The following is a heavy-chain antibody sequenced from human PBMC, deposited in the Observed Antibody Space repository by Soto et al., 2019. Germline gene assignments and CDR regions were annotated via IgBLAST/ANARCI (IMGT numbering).Heavy chain of an antibody. CDR3: ARGRRKLGEALAVLDY. Sequence: VVLLRLSCAASGFTFSSYAVSWVRQAPGKGLEWVSAISGSGGSTYYADSVKGRVTICRDNTKNTQYLQMNTLRAEDPAVYFCARGRRKLGEALAVLDYWGQGSLVTGS. CDR2: ISGSGGST. V-gene: IGHV3-23*01. D-gene: IGHD6-19*01. J-gene: IGHJ4*02. CDR1: GFTFSSYA.